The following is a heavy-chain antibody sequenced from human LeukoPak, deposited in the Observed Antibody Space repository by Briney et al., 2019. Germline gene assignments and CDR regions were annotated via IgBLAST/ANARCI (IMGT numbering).Heavy chain of an antibody. D-gene: IGHD3-3*01. Sequence: EASVKVSCKASGGTFSSYAISWVRQAPGQGLEWMGGIIPIFGTANYAQRFQGRVTITTDESTSTAYMELSSLRSEDTAVYYCARAPREWLLSRYYYYYYMDVWGKGTTVTVSS. J-gene: IGHJ6*03. CDR2: IIPIFGTA. V-gene: IGHV1-69*05. CDR1: GGTFSSYA. CDR3: ARAPREWLLSRYYYYYYMDV.